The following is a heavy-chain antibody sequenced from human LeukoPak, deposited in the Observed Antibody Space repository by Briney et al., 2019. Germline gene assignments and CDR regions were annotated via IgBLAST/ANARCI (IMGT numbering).Heavy chain of an antibody. CDR1: GYTFTSYD. D-gene: IGHD6-19*01. Sequence: ASVKVSCKASGYTFTSYDINWVRQATGQGLEWMGWMNPNSGNTGYAQKFQGRVTMTRNTSISTAYMELSSLRSEDTAVYYCARGAHESAVAGVWGQGTMVTVSP. J-gene: IGHJ3*01. CDR3: ARGAHESAVAGV. CDR2: MNPNSGNT. V-gene: IGHV1-8*01.